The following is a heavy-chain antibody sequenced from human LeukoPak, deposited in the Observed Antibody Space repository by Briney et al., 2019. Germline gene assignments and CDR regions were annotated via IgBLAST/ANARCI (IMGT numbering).Heavy chain of an antibody. D-gene: IGHD2-2*01. J-gene: IGHJ4*02. CDR1: GCTFSSYS. Sequence: AGSLTLSCAASGCTFSSYSLNWIRQPPGKGLEWVSSTSCTGVSTFYPDSVKRRFTVSRENSNNTLLLQINSPAADATAVYYCAKEPGVVPAYYFDCWGQGILVTVSS. V-gene: IGHV3-23*01. CDR2: TSCTGVST. CDR3: AKEPGVVPAYYFDC.